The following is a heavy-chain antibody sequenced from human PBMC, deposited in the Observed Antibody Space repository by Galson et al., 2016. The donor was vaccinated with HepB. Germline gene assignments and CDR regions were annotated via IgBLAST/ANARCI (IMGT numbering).Heavy chain of an antibody. J-gene: IGHJ4*02. CDR2: IDPSGGGT. Sequence: SVKVSCKASGYTFTTYYMHWVRQAPGQGLEWMGMIDPSGGGTGYAQKFQGRVTMTRDTSTTTVYMKLSSLSSDDTAVYFCARGTGGELRYFDWPAGFWGQGTLVTVSS. D-gene: IGHD3-9*01. CDR1: GYTFTTYY. V-gene: IGHV1-46*01. CDR3: ARGTGGELRYFDWPAGF.